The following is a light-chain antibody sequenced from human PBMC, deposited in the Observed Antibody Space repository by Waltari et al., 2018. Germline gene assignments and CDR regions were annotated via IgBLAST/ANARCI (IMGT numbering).Light chain of an antibody. CDR2: KAS. CDR1: QIISTW. CDR3: QQYNDYPLT. V-gene: IGKV1-5*03. Sequence: DIQMTPSPSTLSASVGDRVPITCRASQIISTWLAWYQQKPGKAPKLLIYKASGLESGVPSRFSGSGSGTEFTLTISSLQPDDFATYYCQQYNDYPLTFGGGTKVEIK. J-gene: IGKJ4*01.